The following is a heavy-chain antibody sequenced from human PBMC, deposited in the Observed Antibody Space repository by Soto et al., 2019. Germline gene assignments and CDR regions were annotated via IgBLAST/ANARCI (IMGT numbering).Heavy chain of an antibody. D-gene: IGHD3-10*01. CDR3: AKSFGGSGSFGYYYYGMDV. CDR1: GFTFSSYG. CDR2: ISYDGSNK. V-gene: IGHV3-30*18. Sequence: GGSLRLSCAASGFTFSSYGMHWVRQAPGKGLEWVAVISYDGSNKYYADSVKGRFTISRDNSKNTLYLQMNSLRAEDTAVYYCAKSFGGSGSFGYYYYGMDVWGQGTTVTVSS. J-gene: IGHJ6*02.